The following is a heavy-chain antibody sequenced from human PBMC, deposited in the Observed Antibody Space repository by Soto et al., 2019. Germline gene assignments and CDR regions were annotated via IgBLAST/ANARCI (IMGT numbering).Heavy chain of an antibody. CDR1: GFTFSSYE. Sequence: EVQLVESGGGLVQPGGSLRLSCAASGFTFSSYEMNWVRQAPGKGLEWVSYISSSGSTIYYADSVKGRFTISRDNAKNSLYLQMNSLRAEDTAVYYCARDVVLSYYYGMDVWGQGTTVTVSS. J-gene: IGHJ6*02. CDR2: ISSSGSTI. CDR3: ARDVVLSYYYGMDV. D-gene: IGHD2-8*01. V-gene: IGHV3-48*03.